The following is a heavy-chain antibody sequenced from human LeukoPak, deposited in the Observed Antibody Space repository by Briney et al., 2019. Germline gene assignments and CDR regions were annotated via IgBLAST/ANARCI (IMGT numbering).Heavy chain of an antibody. CDR1: GFTFSSYE. CDR2: ISSSGSTI. Sequence: GGSLRLSCAASGFTFSSYEMNWVRQAPGKGLEWVSYISSSGSTIYYADSVKGRFTISRDNAENSLYLQMNSLRAEDTAVYYCARDTLLYADSPDAFDMWGQGTMVTVSS. J-gene: IGHJ3*02. CDR3: ARDTLLYADSPDAFDM. D-gene: IGHD4-17*01. V-gene: IGHV3-48*03.